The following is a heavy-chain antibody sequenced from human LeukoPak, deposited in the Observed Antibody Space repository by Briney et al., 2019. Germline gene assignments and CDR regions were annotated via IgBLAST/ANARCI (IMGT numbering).Heavy chain of an antibody. CDR3: ATVKDILTGPCHY. Sequence: GGSLRLSCAASGFTFSSYAMSWVRQAPGKGLEWVSAISGSGGSTYYADSVKGRFTISRDNSKNTLYLQMNSLRAEDTAVYYCATVKDILTGPCHYRGQGTLVTVSS. D-gene: IGHD3-9*01. CDR2: ISGSGGST. V-gene: IGHV3-23*01. J-gene: IGHJ4*02. CDR1: GFTFSSYA.